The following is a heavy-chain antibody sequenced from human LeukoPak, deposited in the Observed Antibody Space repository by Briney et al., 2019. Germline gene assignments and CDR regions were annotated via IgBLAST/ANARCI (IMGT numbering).Heavy chain of an antibody. D-gene: IGHD3-3*01. CDR2: IYHSGST. J-gene: IGHJ4*02. CDR1: GGSISSSNW. CDR3: ARVRFLGCLSLDFDY. V-gene: IGHV4-4*02. Sequence: SETLSLTCAVSGGSISSSNWWSWVRQPPGKGLEWIGEIYHSGSTNYNPSLKSRVTISVDRSKNQFSLKLSSVTAADTAVYYCARVRFLGCLSLDFDYWGQETLVTVSS.